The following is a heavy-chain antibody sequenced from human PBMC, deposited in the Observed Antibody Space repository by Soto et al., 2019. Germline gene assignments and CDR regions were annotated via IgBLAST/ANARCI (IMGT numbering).Heavy chain of an antibody. V-gene: IGHV1-69*13. CDR1: GGTFSSYA. Sequence: ASVKVSCKASGGTFSSYAISWVRQAPGQGLEWMGGIIPIFGTANYAQKFQGRVTITADESTSTAYMELSSLRSEDTAVYYCARQYYYDSSGLVDYWGQGTLVTVSS. D-gene: IGHD3-22*01. CDR3: ARQYYYDSSGLVDY. J-gene: IGHJ4*02. CDR2: IIPIFGTA.